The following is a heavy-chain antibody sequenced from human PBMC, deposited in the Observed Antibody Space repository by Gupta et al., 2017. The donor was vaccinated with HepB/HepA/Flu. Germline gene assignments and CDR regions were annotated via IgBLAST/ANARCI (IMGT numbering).Heavy chain of an antibody. CDR2: ISGRGTNT. CDR1: TFIFKNYA. V-gene: IGHV3-23*01. J-gene: IGHJ4*02. Sequence: EVHLFESGGGFIQPGGSLRLSGVASTFIFKNYAINWVRQAPGKGLEWVSGISGRGTNTYYADSVKGRFTFSRDDSKNTLFLQMSSLRVEDTATYYCTTNTSAYAAFDYWGQGTVVTVSS. CDR3: TTNTSAYAAFDY. D-gene: IGHD6-19*01.